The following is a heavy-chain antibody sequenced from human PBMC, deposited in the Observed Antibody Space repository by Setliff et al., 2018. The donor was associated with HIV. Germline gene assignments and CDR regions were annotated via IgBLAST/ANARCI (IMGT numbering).Heavy chain of an antibody. CDR3: ARVLTVGDCSAGSCYSRAYYYYHMDV. D-gene: IGHD2-15*01. CDR1: GGPLSSYY. CDR2: IDYRGST. V-gene: IGHV4-59*01. J-gene: IGHJ6*03. Sequence: PSETLSLTCTVSGGPLSSYYWNWIRQPPGKGLEWIGDIDYRGSTNYNPSLQSRVIISAGTSKNQFSLKLSSVTAADTAVYYCARVLTVGDCSAGSCYSRAYYYYHMDVWGKGTAVTVSS.